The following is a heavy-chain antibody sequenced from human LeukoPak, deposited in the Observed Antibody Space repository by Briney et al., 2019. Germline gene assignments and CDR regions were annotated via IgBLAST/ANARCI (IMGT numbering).Heavy chain of an antibody. CDR3: AGANEHHNWFDP. Sequence: SETLSLTCAVYGGSFSGYYWSWIRQPPGKGLEWIGDINHSGSTNFHPSLKSRVIISVDTSKNQFSLKLSSVTAADTAMYYCAGANEHHNWFDPWGQGALVTVSS. V-gene: IGHV4-34*01. D-gene: IGHD1-1*01. J-gene: IGHJ5*02. CDR2: INHSGST. CDR1: GGSFSGYY.